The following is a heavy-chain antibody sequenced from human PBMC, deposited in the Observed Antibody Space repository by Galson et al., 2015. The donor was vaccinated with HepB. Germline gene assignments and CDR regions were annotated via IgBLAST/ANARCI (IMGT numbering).Heavy chain of an antibody. Sequence: CAISGDSASSTSAAWNWIRQSPSRGLEWLGRTYYRSKWYKDYAVSVKGRITINTDTSKSQVSLQLSSVTPEDTAVYYCAYGLDVWGQGTTVTVSS. CDR3: AYGLDV. V-gene: IGHV6-1*01. J-gene: IGHJ6*02. CDR1: GDSASSTSAA. CDR2: TYYRSKWYK.